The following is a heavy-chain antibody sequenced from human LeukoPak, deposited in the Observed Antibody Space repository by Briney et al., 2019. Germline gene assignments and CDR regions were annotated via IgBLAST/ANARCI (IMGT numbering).Heavy chain of an antibody. CDR1: GGSISSYY. CDR2: IYTSGST. V-gene: IGHV4-4*07. CDR3: ARDYVPDYYYDSSGYYQGHYFDY. Sequence: SETLSLTCTVSGGSISSYYWSWIRQPAGKGLERIGRIYTSGSTNYNPSLKSRVTMSVDTSKNQFSLKLSSVTAADTAVYYCARDYVPDYYYDSSGYYQGHYFDYWGQGTLVTVSS. J-gene: IGHJ4*02. D-gene: IGHD3-22*01.